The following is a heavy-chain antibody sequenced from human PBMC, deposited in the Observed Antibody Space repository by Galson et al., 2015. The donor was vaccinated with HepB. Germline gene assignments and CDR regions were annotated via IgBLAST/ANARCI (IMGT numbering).Heavy chain of an antibody. J-gene: IGHJ1*01. Sequence: ETLSLTCAVYGGSFSGYYWSWIRQPPGKGLEWIGEINHSGSANYNPSLKSRVTISVDTSKNQFSLKLSSVTAADTAVYYCARGNVGHVRNTAAAGRPAEYFQHWGQGTLVTVSS. V-gene: IGHV4-34*01. CDR1: GGSFSGYY. CDR3: ARGNVGHVRNTAAAGRPAEYFQH. CDR2: INHSGSA. D-gene: IGHD6-13*01.